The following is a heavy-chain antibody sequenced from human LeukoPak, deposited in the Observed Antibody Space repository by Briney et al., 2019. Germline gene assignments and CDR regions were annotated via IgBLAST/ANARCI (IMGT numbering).Heavy chain of an antibody. Sequence: PGGSLRLSCAASGFIFSSDEMNWVRQAPGKGLEWVAYSSYSGSIIYYADSVKGRFTISRDNSKNLLYLQMSSLRAEDTATYYCAGCSGWYMGAPFDYWGQGTLVTVSS. J-gene: IGHJ4*02. CDR2: SSYSGSII. CDR1: GFIFSSDE. D-gene: IGHD6-19*01. V-gene: IGHV3-48*03. CDR3: AGCSGWYMGAPFDY.